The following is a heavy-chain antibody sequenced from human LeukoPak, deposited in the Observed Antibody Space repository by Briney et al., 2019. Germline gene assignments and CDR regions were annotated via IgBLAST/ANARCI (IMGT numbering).Heavy chain of an antibody. CDR2: IYTSGST. V-gene: IGHV4-4*07. J-gene: IGHJ5*02. Sequence: KPSETLSLTCTVSGGSISSYYWSWIRQPAGKGLEWIGRIYTSGSTNYNPSLKSRVTMSVDTSKNQFSLKLSSVTAADTAVYYCARAPPVRVVPAARQGRWFDPWGQGTLVTVSS. D-gene: IGHD2-2*01. CDR3: ARAPPVRVVPAARQGRWFDP. CDR1: GGSISSYY.